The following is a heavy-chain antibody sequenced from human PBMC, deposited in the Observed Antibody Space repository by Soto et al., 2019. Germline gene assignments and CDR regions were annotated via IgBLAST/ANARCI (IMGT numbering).Heavy chain of an antibody. J-gene: IGHJ3*02. CDR2: ISAYHDKT. D-gene: IGHD5-18*01. CDR3: ARLGSRYGSDAFDI. Sequence: APAKVTCRAYGYGFTTHGISWVRHAPGQGLEWMGWISAYHDKTNYAQRVQGRVTMTTETSTSTAYLEVRSLRYDDTAVYYCARLGSRYGSDAFDIWGQGTMVTVSS. V-gene: IGHV1-18*04. CDR1: GYGFTTHG.